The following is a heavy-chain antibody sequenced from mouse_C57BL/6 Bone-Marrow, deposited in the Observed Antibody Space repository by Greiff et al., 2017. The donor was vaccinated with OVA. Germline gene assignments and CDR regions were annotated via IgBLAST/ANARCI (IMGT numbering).Heavy chain of an antibody. CDR1: GYSITSGYY. D-gene: IGHD2-10*01. V-gene: IGHV3-6*01. CDR2: ISYDGSN. Sequence: EVKLMESGPGLVKPSQSLSLTCSVTGYSITSGYYWNWIRQFPGNKLEWMGYISYDGSNNYNPSLKNRISITRDTSKNQFFLKLNSVTTEDTATYYCARAYSPFAYWGQGTLVTVSA. J-gene: IGHJ3*01. CDR3: ARAYSPFAY.